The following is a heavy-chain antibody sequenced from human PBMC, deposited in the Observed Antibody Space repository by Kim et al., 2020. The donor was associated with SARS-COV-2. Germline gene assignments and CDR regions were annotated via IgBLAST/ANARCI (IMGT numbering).Heavy chain of an antibody. J-gene: IGHJ4*02. D-gene: IGHD3-3*01. CDR3: TSPPAKLRFLEWLPTD. Sequence: GGSLRLSCAASGFTFSGSAMHWVRQASGKGLEWVGRIRSKANSYATAYAASVKGRFTISRDDYKNTAYLQMNSLKTEDTAVYYCTSPPAKLRFLEWLPTDWGQGTLVTVSS. V-gene: IGHV3-73*01. CDR2: IRSKANSYAT. CDR1: GFTFSGSA.